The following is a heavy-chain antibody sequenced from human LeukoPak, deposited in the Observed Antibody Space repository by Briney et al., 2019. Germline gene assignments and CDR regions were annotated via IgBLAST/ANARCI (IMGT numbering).Heavy chain of an antibody. J-gene: IGHJ3*02. Sequence: PGGSLRLSCAASGFTFDAYAMHWVRQAPGKGLEWVSGISWNSGTIGYADSVKGRFTNSRDNAKNSLYLQMNSLRAEDTALYFCAVDLYSSVWYGAFDMWGQGTMVTVST. CDR3: AVDLYSSVWYGAFDM. CDR1: GFTFDAYA. D-gene: IGHD6-19*01. V-gene: IGHV3-9*01. CDR2: ISWNSGTI.